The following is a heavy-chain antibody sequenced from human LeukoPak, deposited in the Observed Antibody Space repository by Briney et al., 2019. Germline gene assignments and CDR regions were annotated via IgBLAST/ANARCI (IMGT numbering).Heavy chain of an antibody. CDR1: GFILNDYA. J-gene: IGHJ4*02. CDR3: VKVWGGNRGASHY. CDR2: VSWNSGRI. Sequence: GGSLRLSCAASGFILNDYAMHWVRQAPGKGLEWVSGVSWNSGRIDYADSVKGRFTISRDNAKNSLDLQMNSLRAEDTALYYCVKVWGGNRGASHYWGQGTLVTVSS. V-gene: IGHV3-9*01. D-gene: IGHD2/OR15-2a*01.